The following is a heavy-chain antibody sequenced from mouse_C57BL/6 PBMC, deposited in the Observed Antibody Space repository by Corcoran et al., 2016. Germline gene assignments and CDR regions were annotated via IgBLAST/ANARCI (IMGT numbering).Heavy chain of an antibody. Sequence: EVQLQQSGPELVKPGASVKISCKASGYTFTDYYMNWVKQSHGKSLEWIGDINPNNGGTSYNQKFKGKATLTVDKSSSTAYMELRSLTSEDSAVYYCARWVIYYDSDYWGQGTTLTVSS. CDR3: ARWVIYYDSDY. D-gene: IGHD2-4*01. V-gene: IGHV1-26*01. CDR2: INPNNGGT. CDR1: GYTFTDYY. J-gene: IGHJ2*01.